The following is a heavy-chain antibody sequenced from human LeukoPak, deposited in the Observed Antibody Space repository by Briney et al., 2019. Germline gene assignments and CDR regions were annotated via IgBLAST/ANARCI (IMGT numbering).Heavy chain of an antibody. V-gene: IGHV4-34*01. D-gene: IGHD4-23*01. J-gene: IGHJ4*02. CDR3: ARDGGNLNSDY. CDR1: GGSFSGYY. Sequence: SETLSLTCAVYGGSFSGYYWSWIRQPPGKGLEWIGEINHSGSTNYNPFLKSRVTISVDTSKNQFSLKLNSVTAADTAVYYCARDGGNLNSDYWGQGTLVTVSS. CDR2: INHSGST.